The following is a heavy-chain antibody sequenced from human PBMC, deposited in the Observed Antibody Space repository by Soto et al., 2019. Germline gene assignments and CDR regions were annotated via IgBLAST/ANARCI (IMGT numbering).Heavy chain of an antibody. J-gene: IGHJ6*02. CDR2: IIPIFGTA. CDR1: GGTFSSYA. CDR3: ARDPYRRSFYYYYYGMDV. Sequence: QVQLGQSGAEVKKPGSSVKVSCKASGGTFSSYAISWVRQAPGQGLEWMGGIIPIFGTANYAKKFQGRVTSTADESTSTAYLELSSLRSEDTAVYYCARDPYRRSFYYYYYGMDVWGQGTTVNVSS. V-gene: IGHV1-69*01. D-gene: IGHD6-6*01.